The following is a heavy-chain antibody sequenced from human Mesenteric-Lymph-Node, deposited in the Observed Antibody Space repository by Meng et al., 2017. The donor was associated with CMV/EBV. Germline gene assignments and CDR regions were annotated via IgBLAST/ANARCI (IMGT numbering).Heavy chain of an antibody. D-gene: IGHD2-2*01. Sequence: GGSLRLSCVASGFTFSSYAVSWVRQAPGKGLEWVSSISGGGRNTYYSDSVKGRFTISRDNSRNTLYLQMNSLRAEDTAVYYCATYQLLIGYFDYWGQGTLVTVSS. CDR3: ATYQLLIGYFDY. CDR1: GFTFSSYA. CDR2: ISGGGRNT. V-gene: IGHV3-23*01. J-gene: IGHJ4*02.